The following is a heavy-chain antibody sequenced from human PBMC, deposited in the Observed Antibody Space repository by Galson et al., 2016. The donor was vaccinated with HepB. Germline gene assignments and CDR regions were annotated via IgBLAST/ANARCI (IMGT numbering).Heavy chain of an antibody. J-gene: IGHJ3*01. V-gene: IGHV5-10-1*01. CDR1: GYSFTSYW. CDR2: FDPSDSYT. D-gene: IGHD2-2*01. Sequence: QSGAEVKKPGESLRISCKGSGYSFTSYWISWVRQMPGKGLEWMGRFDPSDSYTNYSPSFQGHVTFSTDKSVSTAYLQWSSLRASDTAMYYCTKHATRRASSDAFDFWGQGTMVIVSS. CDR3: TKHATRRASSDAFDF.